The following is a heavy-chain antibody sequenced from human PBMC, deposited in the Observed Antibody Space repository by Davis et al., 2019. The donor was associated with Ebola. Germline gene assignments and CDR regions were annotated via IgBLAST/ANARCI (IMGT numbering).Heavy chain of an antibody. Sequence: AASVKVSCKASGYSFTDDGISWVRQAPGQGLEWMGWISTYNGNTKYAPKVQGRITITTDPSTSTAYMELRRLRSDDTARYYCARDVRGITGPSEYWGQGTLVTVSS. D-gene: IGHD1-1*01. CDR3: ARDVRGITGPSEY. J-gene: IGHJ4*02. V-gene: IGHV1-18*01. CDR2: ISTYNGNT. CDR1: GYSFTDDG.